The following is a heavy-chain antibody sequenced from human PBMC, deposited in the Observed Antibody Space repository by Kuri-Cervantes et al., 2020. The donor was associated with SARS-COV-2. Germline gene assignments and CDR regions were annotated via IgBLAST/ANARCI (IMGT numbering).Heavy chain of an antibody. D-gene: IGHD2-2*01. V-gene: IGHV4-38-2*02. CDR3: AREGYCSSVSCFLFDY. CDR1: GYSISSGYY. CDR2: IYHSGST. Sequence: SQTLSLTCAVSGYSISSGYYWGWIRQPPGKGLEWIGSIYHSGSTYYNPSLKSRVTISVDTSKNQFSLKLSSVTAADTAVYYCAREGYCSSVSCFLFDYWGQGTLVTVSS. J-gene: IGHJ4*02.